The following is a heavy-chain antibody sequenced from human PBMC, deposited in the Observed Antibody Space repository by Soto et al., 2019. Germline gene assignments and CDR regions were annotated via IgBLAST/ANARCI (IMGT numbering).Heavy chain of an antibody. CDR1: GFTFSNYA. CDR2: ILDDGSVQ. CDR3: ASEASVAAITWFHX. V-gene: IGHV3-30-3*01. Sequence: WGSLRLSCAGSGFTFSNYAVNWVRQAPGKGLEWVSFILDDGSVQHYAYSVKVRLTVSRDNSKNTVYLQMNRLTTEDTATYYCASEASVAAITWFHXVGQAALVTASX. J-gene: IGHJ5*02. D-gene: IGHD6-6*01.